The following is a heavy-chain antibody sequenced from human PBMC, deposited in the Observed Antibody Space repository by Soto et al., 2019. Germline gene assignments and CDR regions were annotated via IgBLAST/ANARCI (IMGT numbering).Heavy chain of an antibody. CDR1: GYVFTGYY. V-gene: IGHV1-2*04. Sequence: QVQLVQSGAEVKKPGASVKVSCKSSGYVFTGYYMHWVRQAPGQGLEWLGWINPISGDTKYAQKFQGWVTMTRDTSSNTVYMELTRLRSDDTAVYYCARDYVAAAGTSLNWFDPWGQGTLVTVSS. CDR2: INPISGDT. CDR3: ARDYVAAAGTSLNWFDP. D-gene: IGHD6-13*01. J-gene: IGHJ5*02.